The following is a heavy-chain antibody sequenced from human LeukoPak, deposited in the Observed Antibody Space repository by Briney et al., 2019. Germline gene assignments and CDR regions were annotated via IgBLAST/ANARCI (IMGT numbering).Heavy chain of an antibody. J-gene: IGHJ3*02. D-gene: IGHD3-22*01. Sequence: AGGSLRLSCAASGFTFDDYGMSWVRQAPGKGLEWVSGINWNGGSTGYADSVKGRFTISRDNAKNSLYLQMNSLRAEDTAVYYCARDHSTMIVVGGAAFDIWGQGTMVTVSS. CDR3: ARDHSTMIVVGGAAFDI. CDR1: GFTFDDYG. V-gene: IGHV3-20*04. CDR2: INWNGGST.